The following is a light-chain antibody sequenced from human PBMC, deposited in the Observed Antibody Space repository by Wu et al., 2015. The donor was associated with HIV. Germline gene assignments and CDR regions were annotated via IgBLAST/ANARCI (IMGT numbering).Light chain of an antibody. V-gene: IGKV3-20*01. CDR2: GPS. CDR3: QQYGGSPPYT. J-gene: IGKJ2*01. Sequence: EIVLTQSPGTLSLSPGERATLSCRASQSVSSTSLAWYQQKPGQAPRLLIYGPSNRATGIPDRFSGSGSERDFTLTINGLEPEDFAVYYCQQYGGSPPYTFGQGTKLEIK. CDR1: QSVSSTS.